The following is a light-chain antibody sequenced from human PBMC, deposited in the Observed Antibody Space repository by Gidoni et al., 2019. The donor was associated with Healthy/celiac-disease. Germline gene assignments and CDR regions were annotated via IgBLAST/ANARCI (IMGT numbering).Light chain of an antibody. CDR1: QSVSSY. V-gene: IGKV3-11*01. J-gene: IGKJ5*01. Sequence: EIVLTQSPATLSLSPGERATLSCRASQSVSSYLAWYQQKPGQAPRLLIYDASNRATRIPARISGSGSGTDFTLTISSLEPEDFAVYYCQQRSNWPPATFXXXTRLEIK. CDR2: DAS. CDR3: QQRSNWPPAT.